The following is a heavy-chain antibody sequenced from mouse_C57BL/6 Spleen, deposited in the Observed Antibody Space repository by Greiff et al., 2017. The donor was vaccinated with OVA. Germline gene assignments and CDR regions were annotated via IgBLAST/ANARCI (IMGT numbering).Heavy chain of an antibody. CDR3: ARPLFYAMDD. Sequence: EVQLQQSGPELVQPGASVKISCKASGYTFTDYYMNWVKQSHGKSLEWIGAINLNNGGTSYNQKFTGKATLTVDKSSSTAYMELRSLTAEDSAVYYCARPLFYAMDDWGQGTSVTVSA. CDR1: GYTFTDYY. J-gene: IGHJ4*01. CDR2: INLNNGGT. V-gene: IGHV1-26*01.